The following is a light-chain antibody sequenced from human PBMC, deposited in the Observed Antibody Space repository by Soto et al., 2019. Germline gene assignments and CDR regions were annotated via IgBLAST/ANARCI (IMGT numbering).Light chain of an antibody. CDR3: QLYGSSPPRYT. Sequence: ESVLTQSPGTLSLSPGERATLSCRASQSVSSSYLAWYQQKPGQAPRLLIYAASTRATGIPDRFSGSGSGTHFTLTISRLEPEDFAVYFWQLYGSSPPRYTFGQGTKLEIK. V-gene: IGKV3-20*01. CDR1: QSVSSSY. CDR2: AAS. J-gene: IGKJ2*01.